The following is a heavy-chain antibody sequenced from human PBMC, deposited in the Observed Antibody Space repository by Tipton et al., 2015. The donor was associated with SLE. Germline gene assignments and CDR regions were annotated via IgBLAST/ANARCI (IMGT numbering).Heavy chain of an antibody. D-gene: IGHD1-26*01. CDR2: IYYSGST. Sequence: TLSLTCSVSGYSISSGYYWSWIRQPPGKGLEWIGYIYYSGSTKYNPSLKSRVTISVDTSKNQFSLKLSSVTAADTAVYYCARRKLGATTYDAFDIWGQGTMVTVSS. V-gene: IGHV4-61*01. CDR3: ARRKLGATTYDAFDI. CDR1: GYSISSGYY. J-gene: IGHJ3*02.